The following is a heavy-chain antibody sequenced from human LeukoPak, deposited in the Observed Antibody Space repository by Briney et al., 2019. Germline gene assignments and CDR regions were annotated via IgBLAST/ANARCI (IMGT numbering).Heavy chain of an antibody. CDR2: VGAGGSRP. D-gene: IGHD6-19*01. Sequence: GGSLRLSCAASGFTFDEYVMHWVRQAPGKGLEWVSLVGAGGSRPEYADSVKGRFTISRDNSKNSLYLEMNSLKTEDSGLYYCAKVLRRSGWCYFDYWGQGTLVTVSS. V-gene: IGHV3-43*02. CDR3: AKVLRRSGWCYFDY. J-gene: IGHJ4*02. CDR1: GFTFDEYV.